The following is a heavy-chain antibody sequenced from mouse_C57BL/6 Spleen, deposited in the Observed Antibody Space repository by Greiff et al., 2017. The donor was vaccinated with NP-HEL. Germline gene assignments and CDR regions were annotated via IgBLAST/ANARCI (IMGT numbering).Heavy chain of an antibody. J-gene: IGHJ2*01. D-gene: IGHD2-4*01. CDR2: ISYSGST. CDR1: GYSITSGYD. Sequence: VQLKESGPGMVKPSQSLSLTCTVTGYSITSGYDWHWIRHFPGNKLEWMGYISYSGSTNYNPSLKSRISITHDTSKNHFFLKLNSVTTEDTATYYCARGNDDYDGFDYWGQGTTLTVSS. V-gene: IGHV3-1*01. CDR3: ARGNDDYDGFDY.